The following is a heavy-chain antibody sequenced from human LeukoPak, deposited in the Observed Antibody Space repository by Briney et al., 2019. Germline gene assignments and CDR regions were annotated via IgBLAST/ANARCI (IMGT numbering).Heavy chain of an antibody. CDR1: GGSISSSNW. Sequence: SETLSLTCAVSGGSISSSNWWSWVRQPPGKGLEWIGEIYHSGSTNYNPSLKSRVTISVDKSKNQFSLKLSSVTAADTAVYYCARTDYGDSRPFDYWGQGTLVTVSS. CDR3: ARTDYGDSRPFDY. D-gene: IGHD4-17*01. J-gene: IGHJ4*02. CDR2: IYHSGST. V-gene: IGHV4-4*02.